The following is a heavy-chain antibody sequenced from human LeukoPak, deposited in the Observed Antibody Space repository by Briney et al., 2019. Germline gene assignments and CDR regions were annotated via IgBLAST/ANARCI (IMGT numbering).Heavy chain of an antibody. CDR1: GGSISSYY. V-gene: IGHV4-59*08. Sequence: SETLSLTCTVSGGSISSYYWSWIRQPPGKGLEWIGYIYYSGSTNYNPSLKSRVTISVDTSKNQFSLKLSSVTAADTAVYYCARRGKADYSNYVYYFDYWGQGTLVTVSS. J-gene: IGHJ4*02. D-gene: IGHD4-4*01. CDR2: IYYSGST. CDR3: ARRGKADYSNYVYYFDY.